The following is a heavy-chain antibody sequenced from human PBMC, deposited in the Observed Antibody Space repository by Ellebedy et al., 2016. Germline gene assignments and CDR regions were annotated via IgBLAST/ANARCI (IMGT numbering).Heavy chain of an antibody. CDR3: ARGRYRGSRIDY. CDR1: GGSITSHY. Sequence: SETLSLTCTVSGGSITSHYCSWIRQPPGKGLEWIGYSYYSGSSSAYNPSLRSRVTISIDRSKKEFSLKLNSVTAADTAVYYCARGRYRGSRIDYWGQGTLVTVSS. D-gene: IGHD1-26*01. V-gene: IGHV4-59*11. J-gene: IGHJ4*02. CDR2: SYYSGSSS.